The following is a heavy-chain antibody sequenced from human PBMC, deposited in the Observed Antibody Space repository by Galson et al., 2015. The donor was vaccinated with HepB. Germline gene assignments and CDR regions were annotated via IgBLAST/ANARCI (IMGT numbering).Heavy chain of an antibody. J-gene: IGHJ3*02. CDR1: GFTFSSYS. V-gene: IGHV3-21*01. CDR3: ARERLDGYNHDAFDI. CDR2: ISSSSSYI. D-gene: IGHD5-24*01. Sequence: SLRLSCAASGFTFSSYSMNWVRQAPGKGLEWVSSISSSSSYIYYADSVKGRFTISRDNAKNSLYLQMNSLRAEDTAVYYCARERLDGYNHDAFDIWGQGTMVTVSS.